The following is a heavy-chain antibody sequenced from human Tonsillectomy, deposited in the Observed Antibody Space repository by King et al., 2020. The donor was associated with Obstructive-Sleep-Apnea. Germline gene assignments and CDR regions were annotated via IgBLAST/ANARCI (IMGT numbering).Heavy chain of an antibody. J-gene: IGHJ4*02. Sequence: VQLVESGGGLVKPGGSLRLSCAASGFTFSNAWMSWVRQAPGKGLEWVGRIKSKTDGGTTDYAAPVKGRFTISRDDSKNTLYLQMNSLKTEEPAVYYCTTEGDGYYYDSSGKYYFDYWGQGTLVTVSS. CDR1: GFTFSNAW. CDR3: TTEGDGYYYDSSGKYYFDY. V-gene: IGHV3-15*01. D-gene: IGHD3-22*01. CDR2: IKSKTDGGTT.